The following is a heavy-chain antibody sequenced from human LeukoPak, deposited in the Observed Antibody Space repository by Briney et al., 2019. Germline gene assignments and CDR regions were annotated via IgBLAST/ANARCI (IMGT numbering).Heavy chain of an antibody. CDR1: GYTFTSYG. CDR3: ARALSITIFGVVILNDAFDI. D-gene: IGHD3-3*01. V-gene: IGHV1-46*01. J-gene: IGHJ3*02. Sequence: ASVKVSCKASGYTFTSYGISWVRQAPGQGLEWMGIINPSGGSTSYAQKFQGRVTMTRDMSTSTVYMELSSLRSEDTAVYYCARALSITIFGVVILNDAFDIWGQGTMVTVSS. CDR2: INPSGGST.